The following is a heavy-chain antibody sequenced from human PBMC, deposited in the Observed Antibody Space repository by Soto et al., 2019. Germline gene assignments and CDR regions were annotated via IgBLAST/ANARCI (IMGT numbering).Heavy chain of an antibody. D-gene: IGHD6-19*01. J-gene: IGHJ6*03. Sequence: HVTLKESGPVLVKPTETLTLTCTVSGFSLSNGKVGVSWIRQPPGKALEWLAHIFSNDETSYRTSLKSRLTISEDSAKSQVVLTMTNVEPVDTATYYCARILFGRSVAGGYFYMDVWGKGTTVTVSS. CDR3: ARILFGRSVAGGYFYMDV. CDR2: IFSNDET. CDR1: GFSLSNGKVG. V-gene: IGHV2-26*01.